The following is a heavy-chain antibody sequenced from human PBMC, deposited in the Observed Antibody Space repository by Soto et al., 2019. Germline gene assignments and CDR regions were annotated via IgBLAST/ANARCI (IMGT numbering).Heavy chain of an antibody. Sequence: SVKVSCKASGGTFSSYTISWVRHAPGQGLEWMGRIIPILGIANYAQKFQGRVTITADKSTSTAYMELSSLRSEDTAVYYCAREHVDTATGVDYWGQGTLVTVSS. J-gene: IGHJ4*02. V-gene: IGHV1-69*04. D-gene: IGHD5-18*01. CDR2: IIPILGIA. CDR3: AREHVDTATGVDY. CDR1: GGTFSSYT.